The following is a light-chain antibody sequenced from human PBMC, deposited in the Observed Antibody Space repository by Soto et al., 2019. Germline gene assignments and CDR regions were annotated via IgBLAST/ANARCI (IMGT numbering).Light chain of an antibody. J-gene: IGKJ1*01. CDR3: QQYGNWPPWT. Sequence: IVRTQSPDTLAVSPGETVTLSCRASQSLSDNLAWYQQKTGQPPRLLIFRASTRASGIPARFSGGGSGTEFTLTISRLQSEDFAVYYCQQYGNWPPWTFGPGTKVDI. CDR1: QSLSDN. V-gene: IGKV3-15*01. CDR2: RAS.